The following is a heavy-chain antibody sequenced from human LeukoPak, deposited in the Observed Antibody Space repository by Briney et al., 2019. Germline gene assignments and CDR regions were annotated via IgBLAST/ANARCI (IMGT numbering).Heavy chain of an antibody. CDR1: GGSISSNNYY. V-gene: IGHV4-39*01. CDR3: ARRGKTGFTDY. CDR2: IHYSGST. D-gene: IGHD7-27*01. Sequence: PSETLSLTCSVSGGSISSNNYYWAWIRQPPGKGLEWIGSIHYSGSTYYNPSLKSRVTISIDTSKNQFSLKLNSVTAADTAVFYCARRGKTGFTDYWGQGTLVTVSS. J-gene: IGHJ4*02.